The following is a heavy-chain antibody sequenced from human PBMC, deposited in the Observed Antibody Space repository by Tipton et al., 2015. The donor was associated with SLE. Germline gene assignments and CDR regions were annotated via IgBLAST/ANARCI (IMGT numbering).Heavy chain of an antibody. V-gene: IGHV4-31*03. Sequence: TLSLTCTVSGDSTNSRTYYWSWTRQHPGKGLEWIGYIHYSGNTNYNPSLKSRVTISVDTSKNQLSLKLTSVTAADTAVYYCARGAKERITLVRVRPYYFDYWGQGSLVTVSS. CDR3: ARGAKERITLVRVRPYYFDY. J-gene: IGHJ4*01. CDR2: IHYSGNT. D-gene: IGHD3-10*01. CDR1: GDSTNSRTYY.